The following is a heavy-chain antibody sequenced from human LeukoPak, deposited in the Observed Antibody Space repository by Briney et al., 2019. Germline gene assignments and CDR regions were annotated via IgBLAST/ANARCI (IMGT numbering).Heavy chain of an antibody. V-gene: IGHV3-21*04. CDR3: ARDERLLSFLK. Sequence: GGSLRLSCAPSGFTFTSYSMNWVRQAPGKGLEWVSSISSRSTYIYYADSVKGRFTISRDNSKNTLYLQMNSLRAEDTAIYYCARDERLLSFLKWGQGTLVTVSS. CDR2: ISSRSTYI. CDR1: GFTFTSYS. J-gene: IGHJ4*02. D-gene: IGHD3-3*01.